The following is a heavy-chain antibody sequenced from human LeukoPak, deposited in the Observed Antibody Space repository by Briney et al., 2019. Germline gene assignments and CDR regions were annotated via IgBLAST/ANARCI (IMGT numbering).Heavy chain of an antibody. CDR3: AREGWFGELLDWDAFDI. V-gene: IGHV3-74*01. CDR1: GFTFSSYW. J-gene: IGHJ3*02. CDR2: INSDGSST. D-gene: IGHD3-10*01. Sequence: PGGSLRLSCAASGFTFSSYWMHWVRQAPGKGLVWVSRINSDGSSTSYADSVKGRFTISRDNAKNTLYLQMNSLRAEDTAVYYCAREGWFGELLDWDAFDIWGQGTMVAVSS.